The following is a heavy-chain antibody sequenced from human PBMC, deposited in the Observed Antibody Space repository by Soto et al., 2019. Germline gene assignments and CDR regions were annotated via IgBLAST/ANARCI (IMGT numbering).Heavy chain of an antibody. Sequence: GESLKISCKGSGYSFTSYWISWVRQMPGKGLEWMGRIDPSDSYTNYSPSFQGHVTISADKSISTAYLQWSSLKASDTAMYYCARSYETGTTGQGYYYYGMDVWGQGTTVTVSS. J-gene: IGHJ6*02. D-gene: IGHD1-1*01. CDR3: ARSYETGTTGQGYYYYGMDV. V-gene: IGHV5-10-1*01. CDR2: IDPSDSYT. CDR1: GYSFTSYW.